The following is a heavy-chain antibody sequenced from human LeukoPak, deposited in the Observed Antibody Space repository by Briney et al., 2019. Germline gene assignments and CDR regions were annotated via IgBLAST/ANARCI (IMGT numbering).Heavy chain of an antibody. CDR3: ASEEMATNTYFDY. Sequence: PGRSLVLSCAASGFTFSAYAMHWVRQAPGKGLEWVAVISYDGSNKYYADSVKGRFTISRDNSKNTLYLQMNSLRAEDTAVYYCASEEMATNTYFDYWGQGTLVTVSS. J-gene: IGHJ4*02. V-gene: IGHV3-30*19. CDR2: ISYDGSNK. D-gene: IGHD5-24*01. CDR1: GFTFSAYA.